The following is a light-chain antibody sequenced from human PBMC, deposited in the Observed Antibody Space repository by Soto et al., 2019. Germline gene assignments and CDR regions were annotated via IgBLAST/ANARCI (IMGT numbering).Light chain of an antibody. J-gene: IGLJ2*01. Sequence: QSALTQPASVSGSPGQSITISCTGTSSDVGTYHYVSWYQQHPGKAPKLMIYDVSNRPSGVSDRFSGSKSGNTASLTLSGLQAEDESDYYCSSYTGSSTSVVFGGGTTLTVL. CDR1: SSDVGTYHY. V-gene: IGLV2-14*01. CDR3: SSYTGSSTSVV. CDR2: DVS.